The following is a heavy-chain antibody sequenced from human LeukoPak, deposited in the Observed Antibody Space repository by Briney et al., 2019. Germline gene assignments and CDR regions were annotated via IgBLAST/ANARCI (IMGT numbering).Heavy chain of an antibody. CDR2: ISSSSSTI. CDR3: ARDYGSSGWYSDY. D-gene: IGHD6-19*01. CDR1: GVTFRSYS. V-gene: IGHV3-48*01. J-gene: IGHJ4*02. Sequence: GGSLRLSCAASGVTFRSYSMTWVRQAPGKGLEWVSYISSSSSTIYYADSVKGRFTISRDNAKNSLYLQMNSLRAEDTAVYYCARDYGSSGWYSDYWGQGTLVTVSS.